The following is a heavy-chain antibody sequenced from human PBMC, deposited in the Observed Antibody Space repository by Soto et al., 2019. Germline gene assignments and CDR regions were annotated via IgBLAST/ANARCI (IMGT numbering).Heavy chain of an antibody. D-gene: IGHD4-17*01. CDR3: AGEDDYSGNGIGY. J-gene: IGHJ4*02. Sequence: QVQLVESGGGVVQPGRSLKLSCEATGFSFSRHGMHWVRQAPGKGLEWLAVILSDGSAEEYAGSVQRRFTLSRDNSKKGLSLETTNRRGRNASVYDCAGEDDYSGNGIGYWGGGVLVTVSS. CDR1: GFSFSRHG. CDR2: ILSDGSAE. V-gene: IGHV3-33*01.